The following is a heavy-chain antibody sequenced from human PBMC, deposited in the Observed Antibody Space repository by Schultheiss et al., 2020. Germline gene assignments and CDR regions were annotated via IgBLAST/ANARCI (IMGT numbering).Heavy chain of an antibody. D-gene: IGHD2-2*01. CDR3: ARDRRTTSLVDF. J-gene: IGHJ4*02. CDR2: IWYDGSYK. V-gene: IGHV3-33*01. Sequence: GGSLRLSCAASGFTFSTFNIHWVRQAPGKGLEWVAVIWYDGSYKYYADSVKGRFTISRDNSENTVYLQMNSLTAEDAAVYYCARDRRTTSLVDFWGQGTLVTGSS. CDR1: GFTFSTFN.